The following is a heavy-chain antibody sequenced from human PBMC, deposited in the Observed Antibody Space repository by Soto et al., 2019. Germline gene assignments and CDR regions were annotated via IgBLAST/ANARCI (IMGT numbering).Heavy chain of an antibody. CDR2: IWYDGSNK. V-gene: IGHV3-33*01. CDR3: AREQTRNFDY. Sequence: GGSLRLSCAASGFSFSNYGMHWVRQAPGKGLEWVAVIWYDGSNKYYTDPVKGRFTISRDNSKNTLYLQMNSLRVEDTALYYCAREQTRNFDYWGQGTLVTVS. J-gene: IGHJ4*02. CDR1: GFSFSNYG.